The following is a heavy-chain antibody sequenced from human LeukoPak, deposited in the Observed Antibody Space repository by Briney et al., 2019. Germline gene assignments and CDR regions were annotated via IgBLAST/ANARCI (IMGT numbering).Heavy chain of an antibody. V-gene: IGHV3-64D*06. D-gene: IGHD3-22*01. Sequence: GGSLRLSCSASGFTFSRYAMHWVRQAPGKGLEYVSGISSNGGSTYYADSVKGRFTISRDNSKNTPYLQMSSLRAEDTDVYYCARDQYYFDSSGYYPGHYFDYWGQGTLATVSS. CDR2: ISSNGGST. CDR3: ARDQYYFDSSGYYPGHYFDY. J-gene: IGHJ4*02. CDR1: GFTFSRYA.